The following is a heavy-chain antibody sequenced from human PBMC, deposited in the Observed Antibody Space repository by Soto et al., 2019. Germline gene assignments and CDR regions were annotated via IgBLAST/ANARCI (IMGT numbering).Heavy chain of an antibody. V-gene: IGHV4-31*03. CDR1: GGSISSGGYY. J-gene: IGHJ4*02. CDR2: IYYSGST. Sequence: PSETLSLTCTVSGGSISSGGYYWSWIRQHPGKGLEWIGYIYYSGSTYYNPSLKSRVTISVDTSKNQFSLKLSSVTAADTAVYYCARGHTVTEGFDYWGQGTLVTVSS. D-gene: IGHD4-17*01. CDR3: ARGHTVTEGFDY.